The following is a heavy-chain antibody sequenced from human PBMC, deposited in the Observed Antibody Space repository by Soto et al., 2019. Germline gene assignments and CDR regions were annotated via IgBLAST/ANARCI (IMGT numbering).Heavy chain of an antibody. Sequence: KASETLSLTCAVSGGSISSGGYSWSWIRRPPGKGLEWIGYIYHSGSTYYNPSLKSRVTISVDRSKNQFSLKLSSVTAADTAVYYCAREGRYSYGYFDYWGQGTLVTVSS. D-gene: IGHD5-18*01. CDR3: AREGRYSYGYFDY. V-gene: IGHV4-30-2*01. J-gene: IGHJ4*02. CDR1: GGSISSGGYS. CDR2: IYHSGST.